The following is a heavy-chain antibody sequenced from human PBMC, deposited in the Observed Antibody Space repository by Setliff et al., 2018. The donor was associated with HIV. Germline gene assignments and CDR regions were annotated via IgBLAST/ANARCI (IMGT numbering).Heavy chain of an antibody. J-gene: IGHJ4*02. V-gene: IGHV4-4*02. Sequence: SETLSLTCAVSGGSISSSNWWSWVRQPPGKGLEWIGEIFHSGNTNFNPSLRSRVTISVDESKNQFSLKLSSVTAADTAVYYCARHYFDSGSPFNFWGQGAPVTVSS. CDR2: IFHSGNT. D-gene: IGHD3-10*01. CDR3: ARHYFDSGSPFNF. CDR1: GGSISSSNW.